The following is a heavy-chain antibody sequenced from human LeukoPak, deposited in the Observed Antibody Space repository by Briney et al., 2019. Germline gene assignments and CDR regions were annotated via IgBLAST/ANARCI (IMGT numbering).Heavy chain of an antibody. V-gene: IGHV1-2*02. CDR1: GYTFTGYY. CDR2: INPNSGGT. J-gene: IGHJ4*02. Sequence: ASVKVSCKASGYTFTGYYIHWVRQAPGQGLEWMGWINPNSGGTNYAQRFQGRVTMTRDTSISTVYMELSRPRSDDTAVYYCARLGHGDYGFDYWGQGTLVTVSS. D-gene: IGHD4-17*01. CDR3: ARLGHGDYGFDY.